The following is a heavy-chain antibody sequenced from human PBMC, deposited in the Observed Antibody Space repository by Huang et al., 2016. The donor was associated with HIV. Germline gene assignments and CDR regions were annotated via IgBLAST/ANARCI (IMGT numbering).Heavy chain of an antibody. D-gene: IGHD2-2*01. V-gene: IGHV4-61*09. CDR2: IYTTGNT. CDR1: GVSITSGSYF. J-gene: IGHJ4*02. Sequence: QVQLQESGPGLVKPSQTLSLLCTVSGVSITSGSYFWSWIRQPAGKGLEWVGHIYTTGNTNDNPSLKTRATISLDTSKNQFSLRLQSVTAADTAVYFCARWRSTSLTGLDYWGLGTLVTVSS. CDR3: ARWRSTSLTGLDY.